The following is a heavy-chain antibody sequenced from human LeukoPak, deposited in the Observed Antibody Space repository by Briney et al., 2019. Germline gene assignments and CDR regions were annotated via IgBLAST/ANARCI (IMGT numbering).Heavy chain of an antibody. Sequence: GESLKISCKGSGYSFTSYWIGWVCQMPGKGLEWMGIIYPGDSDTRYSPSFQGQVTISADKSISTAYLQWSSLKVSDTAMYYCASTITILGVVLKDAFDIWGQGTMVTVSS. CDR2: IYPGDSDT. D-gene: IGHD3-3*01. CDR1: GYSFTSYW. CDR3: ASTITILGVVLKDAFDI. V-gene: IGHV5-51*03. J-gene: IGHJ3*02.